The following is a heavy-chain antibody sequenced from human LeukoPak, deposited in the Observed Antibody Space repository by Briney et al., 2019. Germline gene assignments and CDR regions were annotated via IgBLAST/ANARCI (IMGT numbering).Heavy chain of an antibody. CDR2: ILYDGSNK. D-gene: IGHD3-3*01. J-gene: IGHJ4*02. V-gene: IGHV3-30*18. CDR3: AKEKNYDFWSGPQYYFDY. Sequence: QPGRSLRLSCAASGFTFSSYGMHWVRQAPGKGLEWVAVILYDGSNKYYADSVKGRFTISRDNSKNTLYLQMNSLRAEDTAVYYCAKEKNYDFWSGPQYYFDYWGQGTLVTVSS. CDR1: GFTFSSYG.